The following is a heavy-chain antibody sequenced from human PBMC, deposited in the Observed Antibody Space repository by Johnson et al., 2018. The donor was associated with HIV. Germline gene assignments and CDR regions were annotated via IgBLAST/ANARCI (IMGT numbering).Heavy chain of an antibody. CDR3: ARDGAIHLHEDVFDF. CDR1: GFTFSAYP. Sequence: VQLVESGGGVVQPGKSLRLSCAGTGFTFSAYPMHWVRQTPAKGLEWMAIISYDGANADYADSVKGRFIISRDNSNNRLYLQMSGLRTEDTGVDYCARDGAIHLHEDVFDFWGQGTTVTVSS. J-gene: IGHJ3*01. CDR2: ISYDGANA. D-gene: IGHD5-18*01. V-gene: IGHV3-30-3*01.